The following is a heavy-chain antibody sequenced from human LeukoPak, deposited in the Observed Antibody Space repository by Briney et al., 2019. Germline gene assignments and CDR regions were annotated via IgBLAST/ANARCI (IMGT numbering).Heavy chain of an antibody. CDR3: ARHGTYSSSWYLPFGY. CDR2: INPSGGST. CDR1: GYTFTSYY. D-gene: IGHD6-13*01. V-gene: IGHV1-46*01. J-gene: IGHJ4*02. Sequence: ASVKVSCKASGYTFTSYYMHWVRQAPGQGLEWMGIINPSGGSTSYAQKFQGRVTMTRDMSTSTVYMELSSLRSEDTAVYYCARHGTYSSSWYLPFGYWGQGTLVTVSS.